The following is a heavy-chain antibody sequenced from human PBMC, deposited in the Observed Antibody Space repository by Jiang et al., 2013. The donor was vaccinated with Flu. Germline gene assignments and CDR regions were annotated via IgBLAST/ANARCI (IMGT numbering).Heavy chain of an antibody. CDR3: ARALPGWNSWPKYFDY. V-gene: IGHV1-18*01. Sequence: GAEVKKPGASVKVSCKASGYTFTSYGISWVRQAPGQGLEWMGWISAYNGNTNYAQKLQGRVTMTTDTSTSTAYMELSSLRSEDTAVYYCARALPGWNSWPKYFDYWGQGTLVTVSS. D-gene: IGHD1-7*01. CDR1: GYTFTSYG. CDR2: ISAYNGNT. J-gene: IGHJ4*02.